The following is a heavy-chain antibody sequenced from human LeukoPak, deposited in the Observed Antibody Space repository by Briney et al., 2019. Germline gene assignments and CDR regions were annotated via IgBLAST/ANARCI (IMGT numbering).Heavy chain of an antibody. CDR2: INPNSGGT. Sequence: GASVKVSCKASGYTFSTYYLHWMRQAPGQGHEWMGWINPNSGGTNYAQKFQGRVTMTRDTSISTAYMELRRLRSDDTAAYYCASGFYDSSGYYPDYWGQGTLVAVSS. CDR1: GYTFSTYY. J-gene: IGHJ4*02. V-gene: IGHV1-2*02. D-gene: IGHD3-22*01. CDR3: ASGFYDSSGYYPDY.